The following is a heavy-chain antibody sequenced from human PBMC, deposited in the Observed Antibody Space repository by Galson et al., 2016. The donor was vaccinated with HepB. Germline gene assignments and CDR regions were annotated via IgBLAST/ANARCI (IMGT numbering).Heavy chain of an antibody. CDR1: GFTFRSYT. CDR2: ISGSSRTI. D-gene: IGHD3-22*01. Sequence: SLRLSCAASGFTFRSYTMNWVRQAPGKGLEWVSYISGSSRTIYYADSVKGRFTISRDNAKNSLYLQMNSLRDDDTAVYFCAREDYYDTSDYPYFDYWGQGTLVTVSS. J-gene: IGHJ4*02. CDR3: AREDYYDTSDYPYFDY. V-gene: IGHV3-48*02.